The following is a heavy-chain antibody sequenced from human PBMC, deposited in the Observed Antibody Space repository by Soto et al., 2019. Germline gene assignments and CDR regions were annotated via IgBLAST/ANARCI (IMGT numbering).Heavy chain of an antibody. J-gene: IGHJ6*02. CDR1: RGTLNDYA. V-gene: IGHV1-69*06. Sequence: QVQLVQSGTEVKEPGSSVKVSCKASRGTLNDYAINWVRQAPGQGLEWMGGIIPMSGTVNYAQKFQGRVTIAADKYTSTSYMDLSSLRSEDTAVYYCSSPGGLLYGLDLWGQGTTVTVSS. D-gene: IGHD1-26*01. CDR3: SSPGGLLYGLDL. CDR2: IIPMSGTV.